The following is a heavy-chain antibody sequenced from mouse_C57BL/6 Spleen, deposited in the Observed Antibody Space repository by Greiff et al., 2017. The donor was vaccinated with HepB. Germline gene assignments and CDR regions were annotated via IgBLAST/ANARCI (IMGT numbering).Heavy chain of an antibody. CDR1: GYTFTSYW. CDR3: ARWGPYSNGFAY. V-gene: IGHV1-64*01. CDR2: IHPNSGST. D-gene: IGHD2-5*01. Sequence: QVQLQQPGAELVKPGASVKLSCKASGYTFTSYWMHWVKQRPGQGLEWIGMIHPNSGSTNYNEKFKSKATLTVDKSSSTAYMQLSSLTSEDSAVYYCARWGPYSNGFAYWGQGTLVTVSA. J-gene: IGHJ3*01.